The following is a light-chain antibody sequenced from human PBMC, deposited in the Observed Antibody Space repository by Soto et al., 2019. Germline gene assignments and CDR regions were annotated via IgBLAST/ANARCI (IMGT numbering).Light chain of an antibody. V-gene: IGKV3-20*01. CDR1: QSVSSSY. CDR2: GAS. J-gene: IGKJ5*01. CDR3: QQYGSSPPT. Sequence: EIVLTQSPGTLSLSPGERATLSCRASQSVSSSYLAWYQQKPGQAPRLLIYGASSRATGIPDRVSGSGSGTDFTLTIIRLEPEDFAVYDCQQYGSSPPTFGQGTRLEIK.